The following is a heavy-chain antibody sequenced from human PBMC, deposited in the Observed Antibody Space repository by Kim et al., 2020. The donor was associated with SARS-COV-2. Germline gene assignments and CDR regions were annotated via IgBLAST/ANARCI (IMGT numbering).Heavy chain of an antibody. Sequence: SETLSLTCAVYGGSFSGYYWSWIRQPPGKGLEWIGEINHSGSTNYNPSLKSRVTISVDTSKNQFSLKLSSVTAADTAVYYCARVWVVRGVMFWFDPWGQGTLVTVSS. D-gene: IGHD3-10*01. CDR1: GGSFSGYY. J-gene: IGHJ5*02. CDR3: ARVWVVRGVMFWFDP. V-gene: IGHV4-34*01. CDR2: INHSGST.